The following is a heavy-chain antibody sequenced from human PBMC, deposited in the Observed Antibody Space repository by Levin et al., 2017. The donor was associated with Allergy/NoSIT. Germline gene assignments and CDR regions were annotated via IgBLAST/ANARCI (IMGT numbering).Heavy chain of an antibody. J-gene: IGHJ4*02. CDR1: GFTFNSDV. CDR3: AKGSYCSAGTCYSRLGY. D-gene: IGHD2-15*01. CDR2: ISGSGDAT. Sequence: SCAASGFTFNSDVMSWVRQAPGKGLEWVSGISGSGDATYYADSVRGRFTISRDNSKNMLSLQMNSLRAEDTALYYCAKGSYCSAGTCYSRLGYWGQGTLVTVSS. V-gene: IGHV3-23*01.